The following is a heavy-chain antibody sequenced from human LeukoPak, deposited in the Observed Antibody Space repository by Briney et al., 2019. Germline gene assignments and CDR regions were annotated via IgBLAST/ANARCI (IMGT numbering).Heavy chain of an antibody. J-gene: IGHJ6*03. CDR3: ARGRRLRGVASRPIYYYYMDV. Sequence: ASVKVSCKASGYTFNTLDIHWVRQATGQGPEWMGWVNPYNDKTVYAPKFQGRVSISSNNSINTAYMEFSGLKSDDTAVYYCARGRRLRGVASRPIYYYYMDVWGGGTTVTVSS. CDR2: VNPYNDKT. V-gene: IGHV1-8*03. D-gene: IGHD3-10*01. CDR1: GYTFNTLD.